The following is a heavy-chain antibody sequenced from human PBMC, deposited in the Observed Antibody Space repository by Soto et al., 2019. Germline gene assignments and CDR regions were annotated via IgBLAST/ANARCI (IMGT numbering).Heavy chain of an antibody. CDR2: IFQDGGI. J-gene: IGHJ4*02. Sequence: QVQLQESGPGLVTPSGTLSLTCGVSGGSINSSDWLNWARQPPGKGLELIGEIFQDGGIIYNPSLKGRVTISMDKSKNQFSLNLFSVTAADTAVYYCARDHSYSGNWAFDYWGQGALVTVSS. D-gene: IGHD6-13*01. CDR3: ARDHSYSGNWAFDY. V-gene: IGHV4-4*02. CDR1: GGSINSSDW.